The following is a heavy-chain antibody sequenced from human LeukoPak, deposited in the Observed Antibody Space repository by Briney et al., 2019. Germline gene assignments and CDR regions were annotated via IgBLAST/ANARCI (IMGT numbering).Heavy chain of an antibody. D-gene: IGHD3-3*01. CDR2: ITKSGSTI. Sequence: GGSLRLSCAASGFTFSSYEMNWVRQSPGKGLEWVSYITKSGSTIYDADSVKGRFTISRDNAKNSLYLQMNSLRVEDTAVYYCARGGGSGYYGFGYWGQGTLVTVSS. J-gene: IGHJ4*02. CDR1: GFTFSSYE. CDR3: ARGGGSGYYGFGY. V-gene: IGHV3-48*03.